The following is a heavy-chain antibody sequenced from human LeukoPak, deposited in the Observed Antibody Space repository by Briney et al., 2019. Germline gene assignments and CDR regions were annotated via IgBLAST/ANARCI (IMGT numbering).Heavy chain of an antibody. J-gene: IGHJ4*02. D-gene: IGHD2-15*01. CDR2: ISGSGGST. CDR1: GFTFNTYA. CDR3: AKGKGSSSSSIDW. Sequence: GGSLRLSCAASGFTFNTYAMSWVRQAPGRGREWVSAISGSGGSTYYADSVKGRFTISRDSSKNTLYLQIHSLRAEDTAVYYCAKGKGSSSSSIDWWGQGTLVTVSS. V-gene: IGHV3-23*01.